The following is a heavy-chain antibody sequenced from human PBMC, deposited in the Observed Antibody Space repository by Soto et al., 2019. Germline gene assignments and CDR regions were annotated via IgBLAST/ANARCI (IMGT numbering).Heavy chain of an antibody. V-gene: IGHV3-73*02. Sequence: EVQLVESGGGLVQPGGSLKLSCAASGFTFSGSAMHWVRQASGKGLEWVGRIRSKANSYATAYAASVKGRFTISRDDSKSTAYLKMNRLKTEDTAVYYGTGGVETAMFQSYYGMDVWGQGTTVTVSS. J-gene: IGHJ6*02. D-gene: IGHD5-18*01. CDR2: IRSKANSYAT. CDR3: TGGVETAMFQSYYGMDV. CDR1: GFTFSGSA.